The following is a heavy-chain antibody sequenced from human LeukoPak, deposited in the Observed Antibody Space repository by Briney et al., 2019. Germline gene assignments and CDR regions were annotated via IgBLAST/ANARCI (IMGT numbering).Heavy chain of an antibody. D-gene: IGHD1-26*01. CDR2: IWYDGSNK. CDR3: ARDFGAGRAADY. J-gene: IGHJ4*02. V-gene: IGHV3-33*01. Sequence: PGRSLRLSCAASGFTFSSYGMHWVRQAPGKGLEWVAVIWYDGSNKYYADSVKGRFTISRDNSKNTLYLQMNSLRAEDTAVYYCARDFGAGRAADYWGQGTLVTVSS. CDR1: GFTFSSYG.